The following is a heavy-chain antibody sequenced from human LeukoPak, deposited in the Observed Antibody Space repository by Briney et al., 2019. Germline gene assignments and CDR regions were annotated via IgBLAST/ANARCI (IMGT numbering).Heavy chain of an antibody. D-gene: IGHD4-17*01. CDR1: GFTFSSYE. V-gene: IGHV3-48*03. J-gene: IGHJ4*02. CDR3: ARVSPNTVTTLQYFDY. CDR2: ISSSGSTI. Sequence: GGSLRLSCAASGFTFSSYEMNWVRQAPGQGLEWGSYISSSGSTIYYADSVKGRFTISRDNAKNSLYLQMNSLRAEDTAVYYCARVSPNTVTTLQYFDYWGQGTLVTVSS.